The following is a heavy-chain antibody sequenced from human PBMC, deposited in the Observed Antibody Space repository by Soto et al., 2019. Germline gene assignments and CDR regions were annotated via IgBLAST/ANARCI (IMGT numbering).Heavy chain of an antibody. CDR2: IRQDGGEE. Sequence: EVQLVESGGGLVQPGGSLRLSCAASGFTFSSHWMSWVHQAPGKGLEWVANIRQDGGEEQYSDSVKGRFTLSRDNAKNSLYLQMNGLRVEDTAVYYCAKSEGWSFDIRGQGTMVTVSS. D-gene: IGHD2-15*01. CDR3: AKSEGWSFDI. V-gene: IGHV3-7*01. CDR1: GFTFSSHW. J-gene: IGHJ3*02.